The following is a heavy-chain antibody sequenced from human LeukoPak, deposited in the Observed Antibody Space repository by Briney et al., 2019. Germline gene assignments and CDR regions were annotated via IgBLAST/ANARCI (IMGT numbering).Heavy chain of an antibody. V-gene: IGHV4-4*07. CDR1: GGSISSYY. CDR3: ARGRGYYDSSGYFDY. Sequence: SETLSLTCTVSGGSISSYYWSWIRQPAGKGLEWIGRIYTSGSTNYNPSLKSRVTISVDTSKNQFSLKLSSVTAADTAVYYCARGRGYYDSSGYFDYWAREPWSPSPQ. CDR2: IYTSGST. D-gene: IGHD3-22*01. J-gene: IGHJ4*02.